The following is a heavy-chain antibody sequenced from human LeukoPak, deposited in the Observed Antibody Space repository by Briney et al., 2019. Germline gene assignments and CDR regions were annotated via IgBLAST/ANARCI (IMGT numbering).Heavy chain of an antibody. V-gene: IGHV1-69*06. CDR3: ARGQGESLFGAFDI. D-gene: IGHD3-16*01. Sequence: SVKVSCKASGYTFTSYGISWVRQAPGQGLEWMGGIIPIFGTANYAQKFQGRVTITADKSTSTAYMELSSLRAEDTAVYYCARGQGESLFGAFDIWGQGTMVTVSS. J-gene: IGHJ3*02. CDR2: IIPIFGTA. CDR1: GYTFTSYG.